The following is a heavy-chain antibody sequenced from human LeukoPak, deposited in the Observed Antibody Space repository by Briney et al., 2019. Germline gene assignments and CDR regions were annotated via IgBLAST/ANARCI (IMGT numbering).Heavy chain of an antibody. D-gene: IGHD3-22*01. J-gene: IGHJ5*02. CDR3: ARDRGSSGYYGGWFDP. V-gene: IGHV4-4*07. CDR2: IYTSGST. Sequence: SETLSLTCTVSGGSISSYYWSWIRQPAGKGLEWIGRIYTSGSTYYNPSLKSRVTISVDKSKNQFSLKLSSVTAADTAVYYCARDRGSSGYYGGWFDPWGQGTLVTVSS. CDR1: GGSISSYY.